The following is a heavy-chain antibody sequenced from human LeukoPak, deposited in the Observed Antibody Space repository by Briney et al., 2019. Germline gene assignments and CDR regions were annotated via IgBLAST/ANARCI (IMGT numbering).Heavy chain of an antibody. CDR1: GGSISSSSYY. J-gene: IGHJ4*02. D-gene: IGHD1-26*01. CDR3: ARDGTVGATFRGTDY. CDR2: IYYSGST. V-gene: IGHV4-39*07. Sequence: SETLSLTCTVSGGSISSSSYYWGWIRQPPGKGLEWIGSIYYSGSTYYNPSLKSRVTISVDMSKNQFSLKLSSVTAADTAVYYCARDGTVGATFRGTDYWGQGTLVTVSS.